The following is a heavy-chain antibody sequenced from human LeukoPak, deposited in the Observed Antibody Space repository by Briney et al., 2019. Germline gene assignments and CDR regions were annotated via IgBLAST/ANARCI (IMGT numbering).Heavy chain of an antibody. CDR2: IYGGGST. J-gene: IGHJ4*02. Sequence: GGSLRLSCAASGFTVSSNYMSWVRQAPGKGLEWVSVIYGGGSTYYADSVKGRFTISRDNSKNTLYLQMNSLRAEDTAVYYCASLGRWLQFDYWGQGTLVTVSS. CDR3: ASLGRWLQFDY. V-gene: IGHV3-53*01. CDR1: GFTVSSNY. D-gene: IGHD5-24*01.